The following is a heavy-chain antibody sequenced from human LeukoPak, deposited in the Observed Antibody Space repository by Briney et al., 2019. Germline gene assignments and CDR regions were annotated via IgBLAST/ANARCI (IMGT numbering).Heavy chain of an antibody. V-gene: IGHV3-23*01. D-gene: IGHD1-26*01. CDR3: ARERSSGSYYFDY. CDR1: GFTFSSYA. Sequence: HPGGSLRLSCAASGFTFSSYAMSWVRQAPGKGLEWVSAISGSGGSTYYADSVKGRFTISRDNSKNTLYLQMNSLRAEDTAVYYCARERSSGSYYFDYWGQGTLVTVSS. CDR2: ISGSGGST. J-gene: IGHJ4*02.